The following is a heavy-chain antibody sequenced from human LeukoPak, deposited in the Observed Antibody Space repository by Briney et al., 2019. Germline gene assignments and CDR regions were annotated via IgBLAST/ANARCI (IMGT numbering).Heavy chain of an antibody. CDR2: ISSNGGST. V-gene: IGHV3-64*01. CDR1: GFTFSSYA. D-gene: IGHD3-22*01. CDR3: ARETNYYDSSGYKGAFDI. Sequence: GGSLRLSCAASGFTFSSYAMHWVRQAPGKALEYVSAISSNGGSTYYANSVKGRFTISRDNSKNTLYLQMGSLRAEDMAVYYCARETNYYDSSGYKGAFDIWGQGTMVTVSS. J-gene: IGHJ3*02.